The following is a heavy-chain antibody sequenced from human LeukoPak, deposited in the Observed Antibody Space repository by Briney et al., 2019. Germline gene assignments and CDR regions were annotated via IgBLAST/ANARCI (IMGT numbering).Heavy chain of an antibody. CDR2: VKSKTDGGTI. V-gene: IGHV3-15*01. D-gene: IGHD6-13*01. CDR1: GFNFTNAW. J-gene: IGHJ4*02. Sequence: GGSLRLSCAASGFNFTNAWMSWVRQAPGKGLECVGRVKSKTDGGTIDYAAPVKGRFTISRDDSKNTLYLQMNSLKTEDTAVYYCTTERYSSSWPDYWGQGTLVTVSS. CDR3: TTERYSSSWPDY.